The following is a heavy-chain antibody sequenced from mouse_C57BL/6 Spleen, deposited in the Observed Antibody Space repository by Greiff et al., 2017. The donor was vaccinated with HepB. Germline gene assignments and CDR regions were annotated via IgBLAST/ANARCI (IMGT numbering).Heavy chain of an antibody. V-gene: IGHV1-80*01. CDR2: IYPGDGDT. CDR3: ARRWYYYGSSYVMDY. Sequence: VQLQQSGAELVKPGASVKISCKASGYAFSSYWMNWVKQRPGKGLEWIGQIYPGDGDTNYNGKFKGKATLTADKSSSTAYMQLSSLTSEDSAVYFCARRWYYYGSSYVMDYWGQGTSVTVSS. CDR1: GYAFSSYW. D-gene: IGHD1-1*01. J-gene: IGHJ4*01.